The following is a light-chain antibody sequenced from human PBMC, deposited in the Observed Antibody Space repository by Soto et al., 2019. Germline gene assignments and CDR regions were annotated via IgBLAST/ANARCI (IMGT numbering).Light chain of an antibody. Sequence: EIVMTQSPATLSVSPGERATLSCRASQSVSSNLAWYQQKSGQAPRLLIYGASTRATGIPARFSGSGSGTEFTLTISSLQSEDFAVYYCQQYNKWPPYTFGQGTKLEIK. CDR1: QSVSSN. V-gene: IGKV3-15*01. J-gene: IGKJ2*01. CDR3: QQYNKWPPYT. CDR2: GAS.